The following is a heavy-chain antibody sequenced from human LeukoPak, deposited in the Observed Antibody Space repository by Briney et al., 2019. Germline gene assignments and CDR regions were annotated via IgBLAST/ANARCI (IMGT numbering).Heavy chain of an antibody. V-gene: IGHV4-39*07. CDR2: VYHTGGT. J-gene: IGHJ4*02. CDR1: GGSITSTTYY. CDR3: SGELAGTTVHY. Sequence: SETLSLTCTASGGSITSTTYYWGWIRQPPGQGLEWIGSVYHTGGTYYNPSLRGRVTISIDTSKNQFSLRLSSVTAADTAVYFCSGELAGTTVHYWGQGTLVTVSS. D-gene: IGHD1-7*01.